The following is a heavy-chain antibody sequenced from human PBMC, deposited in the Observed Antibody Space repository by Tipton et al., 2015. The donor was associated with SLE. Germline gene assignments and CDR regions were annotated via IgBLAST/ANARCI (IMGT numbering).Heavy chain of an antibody. Sequence: GSLRLSCAASGFTFSSYAMSWVRQAPGKGLEWVSAISGSGGSTYYADSVKGRFTISRDNSKNTLYLQMNSLRAEDTAVYYCARDVGNVVDYYYGMDVWGQGTTVTVSS. CDR1: GFTFSSYA. CDR2: ISGSGGST. V-gene: IGHV3-23*01. D-gene: IGHD2-15*01. J-gene: IGHJ6*02. CDR3: ARDVGNVVDYYYGMDV.